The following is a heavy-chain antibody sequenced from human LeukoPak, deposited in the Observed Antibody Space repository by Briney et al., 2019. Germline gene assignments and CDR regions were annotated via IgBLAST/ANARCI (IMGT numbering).Heavy chain of an antibody. CDR2: IYYSGTT. V-gene: IGHV4-59*11. J-gene: IGHJ4*02. Sequence: SETLSLTCTVSSGSLSSHYWSWIRQSPGKGLEWIGYIYYSGTTNYNPSLKSRVTISVDTSKNQFSLKLSSVTAADTAVYYCAIDLSLDYWGQGTLVTVSS. CDR3: AIDLSLDY. CDR1: SGSLSSHY.